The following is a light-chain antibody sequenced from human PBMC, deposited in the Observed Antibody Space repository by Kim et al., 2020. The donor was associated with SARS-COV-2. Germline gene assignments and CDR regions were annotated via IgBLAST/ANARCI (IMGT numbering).Light chain of an antibody. CDR2: EAN. CDR3: QSYDSSNQV. J-gene: IGLJ2*01. Sequence: GKHVTISRTRGGVSIARTNVQWDPQQTGRAPTTGVIEANQRPPGVPDRFSGSIDSYSNTASLTGSGLKTEDEADYSCQSYDSSNQVFGGGTQLTVL. V-gene: IGLV6-57*03. CDR1: GVSIARTN.